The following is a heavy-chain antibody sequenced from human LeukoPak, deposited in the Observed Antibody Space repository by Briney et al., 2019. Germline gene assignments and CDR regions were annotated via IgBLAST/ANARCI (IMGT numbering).Heavy chain of an antibody. CDR1: GFTFSSYS. V-gene: IGHV3-21*01. Sequence: PGGSLRLSCAASGFTFSSYSMNWVRQAPGKGLEWVSSISSSSSYIYYADSVKGRFTISRGNAKNSPYLQMNSLRAEDTAVYYCARVTGSRPYDYWGQGTLVTVSS. CDR2: ISSSSSYI. J-gene: IGHJ4*02. CDR3: ARVTGSRPYDY. D-gene: IGHD1-26*01.